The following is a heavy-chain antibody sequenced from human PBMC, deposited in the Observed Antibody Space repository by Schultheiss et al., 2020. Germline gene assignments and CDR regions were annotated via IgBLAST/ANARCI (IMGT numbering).Heavy chain of an antibody. V-gene: IGHV3-7*01. Sequence: GGSLRLSCVASGFSFSSYYMNWVRQAPGKGLERVGNVKQDGSEEYYASSVKGRFSISRDNSKNLVFLQMSSLRAEDTAVYYCARSDHYGPHFDYWGQGTLVTVSS. CDR1: GFSFSSYY. CDR3: ARSDHYGPHFDY. D-gene: IGHD3-10*01. CDR2: VKQDGSEE. J-gene: IGHJ4*02.